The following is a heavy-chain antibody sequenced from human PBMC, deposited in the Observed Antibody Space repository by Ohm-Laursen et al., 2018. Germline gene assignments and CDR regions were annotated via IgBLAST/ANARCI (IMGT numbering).Heavy chain of an antibody. CDR2: IWYDGSNK. J-gene: IGHJ4*02. CDR1: GFTFSSYG. D-gene: IGHD1-26*01. CDR3: ARERGGYSVDY. V-gene: IGHV3-33*01. Sequence: SLRLSCAASGFTFSSYGMHWVRQAPGKGLEWVAVIWYDGSNKYYADSVKVRFTISRDNSKNTLYLQMNSLRAEDTAVYYCARERGGYSVDYWGQGTLVTVSS.